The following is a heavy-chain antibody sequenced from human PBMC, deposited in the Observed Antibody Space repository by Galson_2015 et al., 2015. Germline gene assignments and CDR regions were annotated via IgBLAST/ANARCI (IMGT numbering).Heavy chain of an antibody. V-gene: IGHV5-51*01. Sequence: QSGAEVKKPGESLKISCKGSGYSFSRYWIAWVRQMPGKGLEWMGIIYPGDSDTRYSPSFQGQVTISADKSISTAYLRWSGLKASDTAMFYCARRNLDAFDIWGQGTMVTVSS. CDR2: IYPGDSDT. CDR1: GYSFSRYW. J-gene: IGHJ3*02. CDR3: ARRNLDAFDI.